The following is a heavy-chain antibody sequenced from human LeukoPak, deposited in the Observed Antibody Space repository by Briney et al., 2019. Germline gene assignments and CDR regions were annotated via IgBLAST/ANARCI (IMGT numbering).Heavy chain of an antibody. V-gene: IGHV4-59*01. J-gene: IGHJ4*02. CDR3: ARGWASSWYYFDF. CDR1: GGSMRNYY. CDR2: TYDSGSS. D-gene: IGHD2-2*01. Sequence: SETLSLTCAVSGGSMRNYYWSWLRHPPGKGLEWLGYTYDSGSSSYNPSLRSRVSISIDTSKNQFSLNLSSVTAADTAVYYCARGWASSWYYFDFWGQGTLVTVSS.